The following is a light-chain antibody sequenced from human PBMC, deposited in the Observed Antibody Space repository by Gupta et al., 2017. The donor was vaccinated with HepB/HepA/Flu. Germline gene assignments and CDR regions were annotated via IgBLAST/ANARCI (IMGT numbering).Light chain of an antibody. Sequence: DIQMTQSPSSVSASVGDRVTITCRASQDINRWLAWYQQKPGEAPRLLIYSASTLQSGVPSRFSGSGFGTDFTLTIGSLQPEDSATYYCLQLDSFPRSFGQGTKLEI. CDR3: LQLDSFPRS. CDR2: SAS. V-gene: IGKV1-12*01. CDR1: QDINRW. J-gene: IGKJ2*04.